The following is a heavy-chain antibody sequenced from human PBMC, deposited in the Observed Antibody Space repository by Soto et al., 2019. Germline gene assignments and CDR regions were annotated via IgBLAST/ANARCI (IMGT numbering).Heavy chain of an antibody. CDR3: AKKREIYPPLYFDY. CDR1: GFTFSSYG. CDR2: ISYDGSNK. Sequence: QVQLVESGGGVVQPGRSLRLSCAASGFTFSSYGMHWVRQAPGKGLEWVAVISYDGSNKYYADSVKGRFTISRDNSKNPLYRQINTVTVGKTAVYYCAKKREIYPPLYFDYWGQGTLVTVSS. J-gene: IGHJ4*02. V-gene: IGHV3-30*18.